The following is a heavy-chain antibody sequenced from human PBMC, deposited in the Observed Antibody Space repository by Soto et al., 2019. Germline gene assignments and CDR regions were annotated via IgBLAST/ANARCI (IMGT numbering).Heavy chain of an antibody. D-gene: IGHD2-15*01. CDR1: GFTFSSYA. CDR3: AKERGYCSGGSCYGVGHYAFDI. J-gene: IGHJ3*02. CDR2: ISGSGGST. Sequence: EVQLLESGGGLVQPGGSLRLSCAASGFTFSSYAMSWVRQAPGKGLEWVSAISGSGGSTYYADSVKGRFTISRDNSKNTLYLQMNSLRAEDTAVYYCAKERGYCSGGSCYGVGHYAFDIWGQGTMVTVSS. V-gene: IGHV3-23*01.